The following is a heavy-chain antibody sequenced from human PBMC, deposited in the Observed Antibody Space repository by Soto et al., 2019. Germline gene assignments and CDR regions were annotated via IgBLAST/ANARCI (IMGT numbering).Heavy chain of an antibody. V-gene: IGHV3-9*01. CDR3: AKGAVAGFGYYYYGMDV. D-gene: IGHD6-19*01. Sequence: GGSLRLSCAASGFTFDDYAMHWVRQAPGKGLEWVSGISWNSGSIGYADSVKGRFTISRDNAKNSLYLQMNSLRAEDTALYYCAKGAVAGFGYYYYGMDVWGQGTTVTVSS. CDR2: ISWNSGSI. CDR1: GFTFDDYA. J-gene: IGHJ6*02.